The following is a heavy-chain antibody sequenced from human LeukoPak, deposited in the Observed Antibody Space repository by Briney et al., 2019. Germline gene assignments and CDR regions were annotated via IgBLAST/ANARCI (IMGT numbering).Heavy chain of an antibody. V-gene: IGHV4-39*01. Sequence: SETLSLTCTVSGGSISSSSYYWGWIRQPPGKGLEWIGSIYYSGSTYYNPSLKSRVTISVDTSKNQFSLKLSSVTAADTAVYYCARTGRGVLLWFGEFVWGQGTLVTVSS. J-gene: IGHJ4*02. CDR1: GGSISSSSYY. CDR3: ARTGRGVLLWFGEFV. CDR2: IYYSGST. D-gene: IGHD3-10*01.